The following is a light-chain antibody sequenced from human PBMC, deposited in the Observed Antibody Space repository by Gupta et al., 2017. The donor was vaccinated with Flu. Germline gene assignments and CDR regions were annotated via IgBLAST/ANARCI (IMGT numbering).Light chain of an antibody. CDR1: QSVSRY. CDR3: QQRSNWPLT. J-gene: IGKJ4*01. Sequence: PATVSWSPGERATLSCMASQSVSRYLAWYQQKPGQAPRLLIYDASNRATGIPARFSGSGSGTEFTLTISSLEPEDFAVYYCQQRSNWPLTFGGGTKVEIK. V-gene: IGKV3-11*01. CDR2: DAS.